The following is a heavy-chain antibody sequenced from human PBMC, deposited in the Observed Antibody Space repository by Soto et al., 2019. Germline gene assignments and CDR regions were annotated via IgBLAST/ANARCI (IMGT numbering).Heavy chain of an antibody. V-gene: IGHV4-31*03. D-gene: IGHD1-26*01. J-gene: IGHJ4*02. CDR2: IYYSGST. CDR1: GGSISSGGYY. CDR3: ARVRGPIVGATVNPNFDY. Sequence: SETLSLTCTVSGGSISSGGYYWSWIRQHPGKGLEWIGYIYYSGSTYYNPSLKSRVTISVDTSKNQFSLKLSSVTAADTAVYYCARVRGPIVGATVNPNFDYWGQGTLVTVSS.